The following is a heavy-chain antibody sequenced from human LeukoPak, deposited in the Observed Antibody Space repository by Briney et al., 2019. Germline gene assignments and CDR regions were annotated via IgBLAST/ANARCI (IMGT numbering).Heavy chain of an antibody. CDR3: ARVKYNDFWSGYSPPDY. CDR2: IIGNGGST. D-gene: IGHD3-3*01. J-gene: IGHJ4*02. Sequence: GGSLRLSCEASGFTFSTNAIHWVRQAPGQGLQYVSAIIGNGGSTYYADSVKGRFTISRDNSKNTVYLQMGSLRAEDMAVYYCARVKYNDFWSGYSPPDYWGQGTLVTVSS. CDR1: GFTFSTNA. V-gene: IGHV3-64*02.